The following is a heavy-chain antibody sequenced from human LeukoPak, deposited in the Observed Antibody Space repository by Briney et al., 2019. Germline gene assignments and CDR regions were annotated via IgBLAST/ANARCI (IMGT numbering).Heavy chain of an antibody. D-gene: IGHD2-15*01. J-gene: IGHJ1*01. V-gene: IGHV4-30-4*01. Sequence: SETLSLTCTVSGGSISSGDYYWSWIRQPPGKGLEWIGYIYYSGSTYYNPSLKSRVTISVDTSKNQFSLKLSSVTAADTAVYYCARDPLGYCSGGSCYLRGQGTLVTVSS. CDR1: GGSISSGDYY. CDR3: ARDPLGYCSGGSCYL. CDR2: IYYSGST.